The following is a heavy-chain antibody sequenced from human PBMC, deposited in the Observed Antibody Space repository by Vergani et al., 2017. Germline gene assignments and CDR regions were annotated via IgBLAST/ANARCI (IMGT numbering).Heavy chain of an antibody. CDR3: ARDLQGATDAFDI. CDR1: RFTFSNYA. Sequence: QVQLVESGGGVVQSGRSLRLSCAASRFTFSNYAMHWVRQAPGKGLEWVAVISYDGRNKYYADSVKGRFTISRDNSKNTLYRQMNSLRAEDTAVYYCARDLQGATDAFDIWGQGTMVTVSS. V-gene: IGHV3-30*04. D-gene: IGHD1-26*01. J-gene: IGHJ3*02. CDR2: ISYDGRNK.